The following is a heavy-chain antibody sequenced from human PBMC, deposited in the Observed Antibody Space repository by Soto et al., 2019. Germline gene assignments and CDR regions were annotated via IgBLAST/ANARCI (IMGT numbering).Heavy chain of an antibody. CDR3: ARGYRYDSSGYYPAGTIPGWFDP. CDR2: IYYSGST. D-gene: IGHD3-22*01. CDR1: GGSISSGDYY. J-gene: IGHJ5*02. Sequence: QVQLQESGPGLVKPSQTLSLTCTVSGGSISSGDYYWSWIRQPPGKGLEWIGYIYYSGSTYYNPSLKSRVTISVDTSKNQFSLKLSSVTAADTAVYYCARGYRYDSSGYYPAGTIPGWFDPWGQGTLVTVSS. V-gene: IGHV4-30-4*01.